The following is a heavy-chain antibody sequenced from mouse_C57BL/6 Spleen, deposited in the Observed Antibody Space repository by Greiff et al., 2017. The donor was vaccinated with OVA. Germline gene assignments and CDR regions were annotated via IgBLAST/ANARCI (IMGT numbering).Heavy chain of an antibody. CDR2: IDPEDGET. V-gene: IGHV14-2*01. Sequence: EVQLQQSGAELVKPGASVKLSCTASGYNITDYYMHWVKQRPEQGLEWIGRIDPEDGETKYDPTFKGKATITADTSSNTAYMQLSSLTSEDTAVDDFALCSSAWWYFDVWGTGTTVTVSS. J-gene: IGHJ1*03. D-gene: IGHD1-1*01. CDR1: GYNITDYY. CDR3: ALCSSAWWYFDV.